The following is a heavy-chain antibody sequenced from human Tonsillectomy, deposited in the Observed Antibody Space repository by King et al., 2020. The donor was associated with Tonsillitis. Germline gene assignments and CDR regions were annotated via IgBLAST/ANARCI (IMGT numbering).Heavy chain of an antibody. D-gene: IGHD6-13*01. CDR3: AAQAAGTGNAFDI. J-gene: IGHJ3*02. CDR1: GFTFTSSA. Sequence: QLVESGPEVKKPGTSVKVSCKASGFTFTSSAMQWVRQARGQRLELIGWIVVGSGNTNYAQKFQERVTITRDMSTSTAYMELSSLRSEDTAVYYCAAQAAGTGNAFDIWGQGTMVTVSS. CDR2: IVVGSGNT. V-gene: IGHV1-58*02.